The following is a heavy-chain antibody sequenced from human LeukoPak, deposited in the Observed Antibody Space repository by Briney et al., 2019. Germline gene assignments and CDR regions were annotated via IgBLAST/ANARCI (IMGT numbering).Heavy chain of an antibody. CDR3: ARGGDIVVVPAAARNYYYYMDG. CDR2: INHSGST. CDR1: GASFSGYY. Sequence: TSQTLSLTCAVYGASFSGYYWSWIRQPPGKGLEWIGEINHSGSTNYNPSLKSRVTISVDTSKNQFSLKLSSVTAADTAVYYCARGGDIVVVPAAARNYYYYMDGWGKGTTVTVSS. V-gene: IGHV4-34*01. J-gene: IGHJ6*03. D-gene: IGHD2-2*01.